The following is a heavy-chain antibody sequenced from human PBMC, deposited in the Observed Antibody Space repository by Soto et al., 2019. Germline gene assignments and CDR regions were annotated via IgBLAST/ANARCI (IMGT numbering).Heavy chain of an antibody. CDR3: ARGLILWFGELSRRGGYYYYLDV. Sequence: QVQLQQWGAGLLKPSETLSLTCAVYGGSFSGYQWSWIRQTPGKGLVWIGEINDSGNINYNPSLKRRVTIFLDAPKKQISLKLRSVTAAAPAVYYCARGLILWFGELSRRGGYYYYLDVWGKGTTVIVSS. J-gene: IGHJ6*03. V-gene: IGHV4-34*01. CDR1: GGSFSGYQ. CDR2: INDSGNI. D-gene: IGHD3-10*01.